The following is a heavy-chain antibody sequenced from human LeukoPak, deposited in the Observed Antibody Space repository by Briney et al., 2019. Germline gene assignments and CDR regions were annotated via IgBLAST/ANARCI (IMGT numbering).Heavy chain of an antibody. V-gene: IGHV4-59*08. CDR3: ARWYSSSSAYYFDY. Sequence: SETLSLTCTVSGGSISSYYWSWIRQPPGKGLEWIGYIYYSGSTNYNPSLKSRVTISVDTSKNQFSLKLSSVTAADTAVYYCARWYSSSSAYYFDYWGQGTLVTVSS. J-gene: IGHJ4*02. D-gene: IGHD6-6*01. CDR2: IYYSGST. CDR1: GGSISSYY.